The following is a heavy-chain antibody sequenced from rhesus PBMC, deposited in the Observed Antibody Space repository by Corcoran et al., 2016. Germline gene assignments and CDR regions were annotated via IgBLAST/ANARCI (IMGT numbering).Heavy chain of an antibody. Sequence: QVQLQESGPGLVKPSETLSLTCAVSGGAISDSYRWSWIRQPPGKELEWIGYIYGSSTSTNYNPSLKSRVTISKDTSKNQFSLKLSSVTAADTAVYYCARDKAAARNFGYWGQGVLVTVSS. J-gene: IGHJ4*01. V-gene: IGHV4S10*01. CDR3: ARDKAAARNFGY. D-gene: IGHD6-43*01. CDR2: IYGSSTST. CDR1: GGAISDSYR.